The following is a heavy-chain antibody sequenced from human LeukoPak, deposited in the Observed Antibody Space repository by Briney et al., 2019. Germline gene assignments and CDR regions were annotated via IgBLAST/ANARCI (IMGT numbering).Heavy chain of an antibody. J-gene: IGHJ4*02. CDR1: GYSISSGYY. CDR3: ARGQYDYVWGSYRLDY. V-gene: IGHV4-38-2*01. D-gene: IGHD3-16*02. Sequence: SETLPLTCAVSGYSISSGYYWGWIRQPPGKGLEWIGSIYHSGSTNYNPSLKSRVTISVDTSKNQFSLKLSSVTAADTAVYYCARGQYDYVWGSYRLDYWGQGTLVTVSS. CDR2: IYHSGST.